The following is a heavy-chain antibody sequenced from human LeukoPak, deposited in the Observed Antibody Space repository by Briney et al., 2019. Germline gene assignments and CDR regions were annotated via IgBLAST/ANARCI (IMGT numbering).Heavy chain of an antibody. CDR3: ARDQYGDYANDY. Sequence: PGGSLRLSCAASGFTFTTYSMNRVRQAPGKGLEWVSSISSNGDYIYYADSLKGRFTISRDNAKNSLYLQMNSLRAEDTAVYYCARDQYGDYANDYWGQGTLVTVSS. D-gene: IGHD4-17*01. CDR2: ISSNGDYI. CDR1: GFTFTTYS. J-gene: IGHJ4*02. V-gene: IGHV3-21*01.